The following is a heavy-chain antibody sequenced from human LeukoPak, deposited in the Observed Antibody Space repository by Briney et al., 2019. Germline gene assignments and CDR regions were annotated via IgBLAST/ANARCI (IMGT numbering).Heavy chain of an antibody. V-gene: IGHV1-2*02. J-gene: IGHJ4*02. Sequence: ASVTVSCKASGYTFTGYYMHWVRQAPGQGLEWMGWINPKSGGTNYAQKFQGGVTMTRDTSISTAYMELSRLRSEDTAVYYCARSRDILTGYYHYWGQGTLVTVSS. CDR2: INPKSGGT. CDR3: ARSRDILTGYYHY. CDR1: GYTFTGYY. D-gene: IGHD3-9*01.